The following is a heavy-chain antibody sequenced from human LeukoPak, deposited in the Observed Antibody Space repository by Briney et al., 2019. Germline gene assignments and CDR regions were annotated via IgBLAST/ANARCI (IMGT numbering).Heavy chain of an antibody. CDR2: INSGGSII. D-gene: IGHD1-1*01. CDR1: GFTFSSFE. CDR3: AREGTNWPNEIDC. V-gene: IGHV3-48*03. Sequence: GGSLRLSCAASGFTFSSFEMNWVRQAPGKGLEWVSYINSGGSIIYYADSVKGRFTISWDNAKNSLYLQLNSLRAEDTALYYCAREGTNWPNEIDCWGQGTLGTVSS. J-gene: IGHJ4*02.